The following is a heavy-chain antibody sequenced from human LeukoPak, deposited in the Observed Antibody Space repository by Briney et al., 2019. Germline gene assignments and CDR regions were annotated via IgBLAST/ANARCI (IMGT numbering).Heavy chain of an antibody. D-gene: IGHD2-2*01. CDR1: GFTVSSNY. CDR2: IYSGGST. CDR3: ARALVPAAMNDAFDI. V-gene: IGHV3-66*01. J-gene: IGHJ3*02. Sequence: GGSLRLSCAASGFTVSSNYMSWVRQAPGKGLEWVSVIYSGGSTYYAASVKGRFTISRDNSKNTLYLQMNSLRAEDTAVYYCARALVPAAMNDAFDIWGQGTMVTVSS.